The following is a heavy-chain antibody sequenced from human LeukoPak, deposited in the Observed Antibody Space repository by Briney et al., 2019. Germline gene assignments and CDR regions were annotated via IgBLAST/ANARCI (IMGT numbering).Heavy chain of an antibody. V-gene: IGHV3-7*01. Sequence: PGGSLRLSCAVSGFTLSEYWMNWVRQARGKGVEWGASIRQEGGEKSYVDSVKGLFTISRDNTKNSLYLQMSSLRAEDTAVYYCARDGTAPGLYFDLWGQGTLVTVSS. J-gene: IGHJ4*01. CDR3: ARDGTAPGLYFDL. CDR1: GFTLSEYW. CDR2: IRQEGGEK. D-gene: IGHD6-13*01.